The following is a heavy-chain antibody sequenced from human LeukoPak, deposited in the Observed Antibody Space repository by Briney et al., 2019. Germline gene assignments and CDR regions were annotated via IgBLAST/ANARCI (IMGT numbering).Heavy chain of an antibody. CDR2: IRYDGSNK. J-gene: IGHJ4*02. Sequence: GGSLRLSCAASGFTFSSYGMHWVRQAPGKGLEWVAFIRYDGSNKYYADSVKGRFTISRDNSKNTLYLQMNSLRAEDTAVYYCAKGITIFGVVLDYWGQGTLVTVSS. D-gene: IGHD3-3*01. CDR3: AKGITIFGVVLDY. CDR1: GFTFSSYG. V-gene: IGHV3-30*02.